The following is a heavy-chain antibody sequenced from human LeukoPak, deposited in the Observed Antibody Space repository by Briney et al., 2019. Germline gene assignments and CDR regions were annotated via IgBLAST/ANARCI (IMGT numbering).Heavy chain of an antibody. CDR2: TYYRSKWFN. J-gene: IGHJ3*02. CDR3: ARFIRRFSYGLGDAFDI. Sequence: SQTLSLTCAISGDSVSSNTVAWNWIRQSPSRGLEWLGRTYYRSKWFNDYAVSVKSRITITPDTSKNQFSLQLNSVTPEDTAVYYCARFIRRFSYGLGDAFDIWGQGTMVTVSS. V-gene: IGHV6-1*01. CDR1: GDSVSSNTVA. D-gene: IGHD5-18*01.